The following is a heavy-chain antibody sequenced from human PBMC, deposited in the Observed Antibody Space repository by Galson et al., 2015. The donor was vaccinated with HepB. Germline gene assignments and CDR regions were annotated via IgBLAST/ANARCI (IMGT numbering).Heavy chain of an antibody. Sequence: SVKVSCKASGGTFSSYAISWVRQAPGQGLEWMGGIIPIFGTANYAQKFQGRVTITADESTSTAYMELSSLRSEDTAVYYCASGESDSVPAAINWFDPWGQGTLVTVSS. CDR3: ASGESDSVPAAINWFDP. CDR1: GGTFSSYA. D-gene: IGHD2-2*02. J-gene: IGHJ5*02. V-gene: IGHV1-69*13. CDR2: IIPIFGTA.